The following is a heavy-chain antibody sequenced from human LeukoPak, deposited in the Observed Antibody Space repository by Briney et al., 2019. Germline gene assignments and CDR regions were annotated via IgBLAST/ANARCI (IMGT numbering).Heavy chain of an antibody. V-gene: IGHV3-23*01. D-gene: IGHD6-6*01. CDR2: ISNSGGST. Sequence: GGSLRLSCAASGFTFSSYAMNWVRQAPGKGLEWDSGISNSGGSTYYADSVKGRFTISRDNSKNTLYLQMNSPRAEDTAVYYCAKETSSSFDYWGQGTLVTVSS. CDR1: GFTFSSYA. CDR3: AKETSSSFDY. J-gene: IGHJ4*02.